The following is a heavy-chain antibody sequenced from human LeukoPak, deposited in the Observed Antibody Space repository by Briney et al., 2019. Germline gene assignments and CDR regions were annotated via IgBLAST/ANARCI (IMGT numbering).Heavy chain of an antibody. D-gene: IGHD3-22*01. CDR1: GFTFSSYS. CDR2: ISSSSSYI. Sequence: GGSLRLSCAASGFTFSSYSMNWVRQAPGKGLEWVSSISSSSSYIYYADSVKGRFTISRDNAKNSLYLQMNSLRAEDTVVYYCARDLALVYYDSSGYSKQERYFDYWGQGTLVTVSS. J-gene: IGHJ4*02. V-gene: IGHV3-21*01. CDR3: ARDLALVYYDSSGYSKQERYFDY.